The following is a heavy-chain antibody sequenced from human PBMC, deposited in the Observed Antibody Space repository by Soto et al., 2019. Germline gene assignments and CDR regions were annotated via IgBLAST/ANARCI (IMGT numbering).Heavy chain of an antibody. CDR2: IYYSGST. Sequence: QLQLQESGPGLVKPSETLSLTCTVSGGSISSSSYYWGWIRQPPGKGLEWIGSIYYSGSTYYNPSLKSRVTISVDTSKNQFSLKLSSVTAADTAVYYCARRSEDSGYDWVFDYWGQGTLVTVSS. D-gene: IGHD5-12*01. CDR3: ARRSEDSGYDWVFDY. CDR1: GGSISSSSYY. J-gene: IGHJ4*02. V-gene: IGHV4-39*01.